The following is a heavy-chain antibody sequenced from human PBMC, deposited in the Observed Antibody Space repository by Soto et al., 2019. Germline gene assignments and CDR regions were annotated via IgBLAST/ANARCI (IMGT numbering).Heavy chain of an antibody. V-gene: IGHV3-23*01. CDR2: ISGSGGDT. Sequence: EVQLLESGGNLVQPGGSLRLSCAASGLIFSDYAMSWVRQAPGKGLECVACISGSGGDTFYADSVKGRFTISRDNSKNTLSLHMNSLRVDDTAVYFCAKDRFRIVGPVDYWGQGTLVTVSS. CDR3: AKDRFRIVGPVDY. D-gene: IGHD1-26*01. J-gene: IGHJ4*02. CDR1: GLIFSDYA.